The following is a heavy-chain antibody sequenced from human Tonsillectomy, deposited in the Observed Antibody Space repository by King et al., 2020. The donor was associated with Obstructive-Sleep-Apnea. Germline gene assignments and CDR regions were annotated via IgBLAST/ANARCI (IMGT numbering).Heavy chain of an antibody. CDR1: GGSVSSCSYY. Sequence: VQLQESGPGLVKPSETLSLTCTVSGGSVSSCSYYLSWILQPPVKGLEWIGSIFYIGSTHYKPTLKSRVTISVDTSKNQFSLKLSSVTAADTAVYYCAREVETPLQYFDYWGQGTLVTVSS. D-gene: IGHD2-21*02. V-gene: IGHV4-61*01. J-gene: IGHJ4*02. CDR3: AREVETPLQYFDY. CDR2: IFYIGST.